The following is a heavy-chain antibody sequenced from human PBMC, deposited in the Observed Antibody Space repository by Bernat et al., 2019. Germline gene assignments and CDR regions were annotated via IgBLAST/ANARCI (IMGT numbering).Heavy chain of an antibody. CDR3: TAPPSQSGWYDLDY. CDR1: GFTFSGSA. D-gene: IGHD6-13*01. CDR2: IRSKANSYAT. V-gene: IGHV3-73*01. J-gene: IGHJ4*02. Sequence: EVQLVESGGGLVQPGGSLKLSCVASGFTFSGSAIHWVRQASGKGLEWVGRIRSKANSYATIYAASVRGRFTISRDDSENTAYLEMNSLKMEDTAVYYCTAPPSQSGWYDLDYGGQGTLVTVSS.